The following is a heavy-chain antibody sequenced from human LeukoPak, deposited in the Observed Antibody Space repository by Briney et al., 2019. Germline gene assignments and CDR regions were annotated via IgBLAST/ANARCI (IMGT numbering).Heavy chain of an antibody. Sequence: GGSLRLSCAASGFTFDDYAMHCVREAPGEGLEWGSGICWNSGRIGSVASVKGRFTISRDNAKNSLYLQMNSLRAEDTTLYYYGEDSSRKGPAPRFPFDYWGQGTLVTVSS. V-gene: IGHV3-9*01. J-gene: IGHJ4*02. CDR1: GFTFDDYA. CDR3: GEDSSRKGPAPRFPFDY. CDR2: ICWNSGRI. D-gene: IGHD3-10*01.